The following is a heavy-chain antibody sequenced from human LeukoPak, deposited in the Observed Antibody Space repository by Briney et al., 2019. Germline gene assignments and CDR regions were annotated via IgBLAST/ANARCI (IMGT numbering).Heavy chain of an antibody. CDR2: IYSGGST. CDR1: GFTFSSYA. Sequence: PGGSLRLSCAASGFTFSSYAMNWVRQAPGKGLEWVSVIYSGGSTYYADSVKGRFTISRDNSKNTLYLQMNSLRAEDTAVYYCARAGGLVELDVWGQGTTVTVSS. D-gene: IGHD1-1*01. V-gene: IGHV3-66*01. CDR3: ARAGGLVELDV. J-gene: IGHJ6*02.